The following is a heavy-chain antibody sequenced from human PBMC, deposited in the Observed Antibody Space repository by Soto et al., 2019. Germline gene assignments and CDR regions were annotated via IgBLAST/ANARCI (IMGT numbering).Heavy chain of an antibody. CDR1: GGSFSGYY. D-gene: IGHD6-19*01. Sequence: SETLSLTCAVYGGSFSGYYWSWIRQPPGKGLEWIGEINHSGSTNYNPSLKSRVTISVDTSKNQFSLKLSSVTAADTAVYYCARGDDSCCWYDYYYYYLMDVWGQGITVTVSS. V-gene: IGHV4-34*01. CDR3: ARGDDSCCWYDYYYYYLMDV. CDR2: INHSGST. J-gene: IGHJ6*02.